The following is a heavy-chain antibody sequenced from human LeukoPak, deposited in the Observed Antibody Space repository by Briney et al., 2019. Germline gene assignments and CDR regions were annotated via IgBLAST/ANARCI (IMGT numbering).Heavy chain of an antibody. V-gene: IGHV3-11*01. CDR3: ASGITMDAFDI. J-gene: IGHJ3*02. D-gene: IGHD3-10*01. Sequence: GGSLRLSCAASRFTFSDYYMSWIRQAPGRGLEWISYISTSGSTIYYADSVKGRFTISRDNAKNSLYLQMNSLGAEDTAVYYCASGITMDAFDIWGQGTMVTVSS. CDR2: ISTSGSTI. CDR1: RFTFSDYY.